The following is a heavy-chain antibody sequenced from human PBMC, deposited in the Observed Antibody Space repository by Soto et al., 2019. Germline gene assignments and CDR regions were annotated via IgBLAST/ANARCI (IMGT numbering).Heavy chain of an antibody. CDR2: IYHSVST. Sequence: QLQLQESGSGLVKPSQTLSLTCAVSGGSISSGGYSYSWIRQPPGKGLECIVYIYHSVSTYYNPSLKCRVTISVDRSKNQFSLKLISVTAADTAVYYCARGSPLGYWGQGTLVTVSS. CDR3: ARGSPLGY. J-gene: IGHJ4*02. V-gene: IGHV4-30-2*01. CDR1: GGSISSGGYS.